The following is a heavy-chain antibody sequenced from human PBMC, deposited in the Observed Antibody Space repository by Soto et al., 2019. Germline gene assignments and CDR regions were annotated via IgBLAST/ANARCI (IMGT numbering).Heavy chain of an antibody. V-gene: IGHV4-59*12. CDR1: GRSMSSNY. Sequence: SETLSLTCSVSGRSMSSNYWSWIRQSPDKGLEWLGYVFYGGTDYNPSLEGRVSMSVETPKSQFSLKLTSVTPEDTAVYYCAREFPYYVSSDSYLDYWGQGALVTVSS. D-gene: IGHD3-16*01. J-gene: IGHJ4*02. CDR3: AREFPYYVSSDSYLDY. CDR2: VFYGGT.